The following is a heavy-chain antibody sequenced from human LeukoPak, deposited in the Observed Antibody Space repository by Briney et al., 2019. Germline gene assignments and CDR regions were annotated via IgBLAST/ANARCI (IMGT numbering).Heavy chain of an antibody. CDR2: ISGSVGST. J-gene: IGHJ4*02. V-gene: IGHV3-23*01. Sequence: GGSLRLSCAASGFTFSSYAMSWVRQAPGKGLEGVSAISGSVGSTYYADPVKGRLTISRDNSKSTLYLQMNSLRAEDTAVYYCAKDITRGSYPFDYWGQGTLVTVSS. D-gene: IGHD1-26*01. CDR3: AKDITRGSYPFDY. CDR1: GFTFSSYA.